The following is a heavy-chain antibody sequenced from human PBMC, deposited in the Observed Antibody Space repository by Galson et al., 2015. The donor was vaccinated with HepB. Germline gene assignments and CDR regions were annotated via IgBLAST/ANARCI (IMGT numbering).Heavy chain of an antibody. J-gene: IGHJ4*02. D-gene: IGHD2-15*01. CDR2: INPSSGST. CDR3: ARDLIGYIDF. V-gene: IGHV1-46*01. Sequence: SVKVSCKASGYIFTNYDMHWVRQAPGQGLEWMGIINPSSGSTTYAQKFQGRVTMTRDTSTSTVYMYLSSLRSEDTAVYYCARDLIGYIDFWGQGTPVTVSS. CDR1: GYIFTNYD.